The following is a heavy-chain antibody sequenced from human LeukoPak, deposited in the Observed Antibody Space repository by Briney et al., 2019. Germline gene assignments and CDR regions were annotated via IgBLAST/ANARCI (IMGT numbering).Heavy chain of an antibody. Sequence: PGGSLRLSCAASGFTFSSYGMNWVRQAPGKGLEWVSSISSSSSYIYYADSVKGRFTISRDNAKNSLYLQMNSLRAEDTAVYYCARVAMNRIAARRPVGYWGQGTLVTVSS. CDR2: ISSSSSYI. V-gene: IGHV3-21*01. CDR3: ARVAMNRIAARRPVGY. CDR1: GFTFSSYG. D-gene: IGHD6-6*01. J-gene: IGHJ4*02.